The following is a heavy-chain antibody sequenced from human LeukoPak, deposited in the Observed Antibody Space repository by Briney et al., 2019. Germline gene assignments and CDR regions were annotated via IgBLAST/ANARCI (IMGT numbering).Heavy chain of an antibody. Sequence: SETLSLTCTVSGGSISSYYWSWIRQPPGKGLEWIGYIYYSGSTNYNPSLKSRVTISVDTSKNQFSLKLSSVTAADTAVYYCARDKYSSSSLDYWGQGTLVTVSS. D-gene: IGHD6-13*01. J-gene: IGHJ4*02. V-gene: IGHV4-59*01. CDR1: GGSISSYY. CDR3: ARDKYSSSSLDY. CDR2: IYYSGST.